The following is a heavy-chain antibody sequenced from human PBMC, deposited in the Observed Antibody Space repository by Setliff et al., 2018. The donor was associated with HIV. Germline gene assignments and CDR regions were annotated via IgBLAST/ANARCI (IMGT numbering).Heavy chain of an antibody. CDR1: AGTFNNYA. Sequence: SVKVSCKAYAGTFNNYAISWVRQAPGKGLEWLGVIIPLIGFVKYAQMFQGRATITTDASTTTVYLELGSLKSDDTAVYYCTRGHRDGRNHREEDSWGQGTLVPVSS. CDR2: IIPLIGFV. J-gene: IGHJ4*02. V-gene: IGHV1-69*05. CDR3: TRGHRDGRNHREEDS. D-gene: IGHD1-26*01.